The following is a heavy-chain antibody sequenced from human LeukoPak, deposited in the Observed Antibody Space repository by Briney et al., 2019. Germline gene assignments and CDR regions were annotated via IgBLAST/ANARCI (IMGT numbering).Heavy chain of an antibody. CDR3: AKMGDWSGYPNLDY. CDR1: GFTFSSYA. V-gene: IGHV3-23*01. D-gene: IGHD3-3*01. J-gene: IGHJ4*02. Sequence: PGGSLRLSCAASGFTFSSYAMSWVRQAPGKGLEWVSAISGSGGSTYYADSVKGRFTISRDNSKNTLYLQMNSLRAEDTAVYYCAKMGDWSGYPNLDYWGQGTLVTVSS. CDR2: ISGSGGST.